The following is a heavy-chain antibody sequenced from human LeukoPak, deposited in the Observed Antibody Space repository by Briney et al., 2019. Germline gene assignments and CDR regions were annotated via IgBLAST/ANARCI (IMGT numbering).Heavy chain of an antibody. J-gene: IGHJ4*02. V-gene: IGHV1-18*01. CDR3: ARVWNYYDSSGYYLGSSFDY. Sequence: ASVKLSCKASGYTFTSYGISWVRQAPGQGLEWMAWISVYDGNTNYAQNVQGRVTMTTDTSTNTAYMELRNLRSDDTAVYYSARVWNYYDSSGYYLGSSFDYWGQGTLVTVSS. CDR2: ISVYDGNT. CDR1: GYTFTSYG. D-gene: IGHD3-22*01.